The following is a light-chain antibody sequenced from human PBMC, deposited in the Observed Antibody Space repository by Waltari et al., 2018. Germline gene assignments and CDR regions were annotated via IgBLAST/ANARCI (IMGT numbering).Light chain of an antibody. J-gene: IGKJ4*01. CDR2: GGS. CDR1: QSVLYSSNNKND. Sequence: DIVMTQSPDFLAVSLGARATIDCKSSQSVLYSSNNKNDLAWYQHKQGHHPKLLIYGGSILESGVPDRFSGSGSGTDFTLTISSLQAEDVAVYYCQQYYSTSLTFGGGTKVEIK. CDR3: QQYYSTSLT. V-gene: IGKV4-1*01.